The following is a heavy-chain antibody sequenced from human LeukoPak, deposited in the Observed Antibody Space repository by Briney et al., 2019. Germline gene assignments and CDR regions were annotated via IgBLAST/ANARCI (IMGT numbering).Heavy chain of an antibody. CDR1: GLSFSAYA. CDR3: ARRSIVPAASTVDY. J-gene: IGHJ4*02. Sequence: GGSLRLSCTASGLSFSAYAMMWVRQAPGKGPEWVSAIRGSGVNTYYADSVKGRFTISRDNSKYTLFLQMNSLRAEDTAVYYCARRSIVPAASTVDYWGQGTLVTVSS. V-gene: IGHV3-23*01. D-gene: IGHD2-2*01. CDR2: IRGSGVNT.